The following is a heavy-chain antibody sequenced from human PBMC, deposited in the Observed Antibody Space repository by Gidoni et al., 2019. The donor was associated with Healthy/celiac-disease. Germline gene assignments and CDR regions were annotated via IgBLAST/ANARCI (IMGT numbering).Heavy chain of an antibody. Sequence: QVQLVQSGAEVKKPGSSVKVSCKASGGTFSSYATSWVRPAPGQGLEWMGGIIPIFGTANYAQKFQGRVTITADKSTSTAYMELSSLRSEDTAVYYCARAAADSSGYSPGYYYGMDVWGQGTTVTVSS. V-gene: IGHV1-69*06. CDR3: ARAAADSSGYSPGYYYGMDV. J-gene: IGHJ6*02. CDR1: GGTFSSYA. CDR2: IIPIFGTA. D-gene: IGHD3-22*01.